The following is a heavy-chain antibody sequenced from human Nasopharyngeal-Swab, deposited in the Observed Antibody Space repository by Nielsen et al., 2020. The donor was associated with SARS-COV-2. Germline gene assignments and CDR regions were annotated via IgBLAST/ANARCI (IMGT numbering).Heavy chain of an antibody. V-gene: IGHV3-21*01. CDR2: ISSSSSYI. Sequence: GVLKISCAASGFLFSSYDMNWVRQAPGKGLEWISSISSSSSYIYYADSLKGRFTVSRDNAKSSLYLQMNSLRAEDTAVYYCARDFNTRAAAAGTRGFDYWGQGALVTVSS. CDR3: ARDFNTRAAAAGTRGFDY. D-gene: IGHD6-13*01. J-gene: IGHJ4*02. CDR1: GFLFSSYD.